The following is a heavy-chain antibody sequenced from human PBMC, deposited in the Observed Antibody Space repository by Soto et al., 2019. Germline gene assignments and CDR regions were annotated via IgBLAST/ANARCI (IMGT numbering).Heavy chain of an antibody. CDR2: ISSSSSTI. CDR1: GFTFSSYS. D-gene: IGHD3-3*01. CDR3: ARENDDFWSGYYKGEIDY. J-gene: IGHJ4*02. Sequence: EVQLVESGGGLVQPGGSLRLSCAASGFTFSSYSMNWVRQAPGKGLEWVSYISSSSSTIYYADSVKGRFTISRDNAKNSLYLQMNSLRDEDTAVYYCARENDDFWSGYYKGEIDYWGQATLVTVSS. V-gene: IGHV3-48*02.